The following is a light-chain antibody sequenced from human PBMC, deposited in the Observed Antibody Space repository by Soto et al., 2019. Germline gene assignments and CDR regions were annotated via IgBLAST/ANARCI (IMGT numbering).Light chain of an antibody. Sequence: DIQMTQSPSTLSASVGDRVTITCRASQSISNRLAWYQQKPGKAPKVLIYDASTLESGVPSRFSGSGSGTEFTLIISSLQPDDFATYYCQQYDTYSMYTFGQGTKVDIK. V-gene: IGKV1-5*01. CDR3: QQYDTYSMYT. CDR2: DAS. CDR1: QSISNR. J-gene: IGKJ2*01.